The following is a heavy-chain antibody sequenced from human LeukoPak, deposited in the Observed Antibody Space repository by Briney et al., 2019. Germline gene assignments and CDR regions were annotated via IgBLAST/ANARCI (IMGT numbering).Heavy chain of an antibody. J-gene: IGHJ4*02. CDR3: ARRYYDYVWGSYRRSLYFDY. Sequence: ASETLSLTCTVSGGSISSSSYYWGWIRQPPGKGLEWIGSIYYSGSTYYNPSLKSRVTISVDTSKNQFSLKLSSVTAADTAVYYCARRYYDYVWGSYRRSLYFDYWGQGTLVTVSS. CDR2: IYYSGST. D-gene: IGHD3-16*02. V-gene: IGHV4-39*01. CDR1: GGSISSSSYY.